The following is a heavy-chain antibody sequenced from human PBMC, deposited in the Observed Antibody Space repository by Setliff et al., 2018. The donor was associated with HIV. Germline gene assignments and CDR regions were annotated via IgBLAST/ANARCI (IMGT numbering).Heavy chain of an antibody. CDR3: ARHVVALGIVVLPAGALAF. J-gene: IGHJ4*02. CDR2: LYTSGTT. CDR1: GGSVSISNYY. D-gene: IGHD2-2*01. Sequence: ETLSLTRTVSGGSVSISNYYWGWIRQPPGKGLEWIGHLYTSGTTNYSPSFRSRVTISADTSKKQVSLRLTSVTAADTAIYYCARHVVALGIVVLPAGALAFWGPGTLVTVSS. V-gene: IGHV4-39*01.